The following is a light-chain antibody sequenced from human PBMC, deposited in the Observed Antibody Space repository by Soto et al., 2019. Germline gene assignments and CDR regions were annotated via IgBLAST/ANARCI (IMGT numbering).Light chain of an antibody. V-gene: IGKV1-5*03. Sequence: EIQMNQSPSTQSASVGDRVTITCRASQSISSWLAWYQQKPGKAPKLLIYKASSLESGVPSRFSGSGSGTEFTLTISSLQPDDFATYYCQQYNSYPWTFGQGTKVDIK. CDR2: KAS. J-gene: IGKJ1*01. CDR1: QSISSW. CDR3: QQYNSYPWT.